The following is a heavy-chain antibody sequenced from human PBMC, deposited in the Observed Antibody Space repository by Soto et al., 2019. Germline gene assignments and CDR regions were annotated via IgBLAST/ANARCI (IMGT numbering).Heavy chain of an antibody. Sequence: SATLSLTCTVSGASISNAYWSWIRQAAGKRLEWIGRIHSSGTFNYNPSLKSRVSISRDTSKNQISLKLSSVTAADTAVYYCARDNIVSKGYGRDVPGQGTKVTVSS. CDR3: ARDNIVSKGYGRDV. V-gene: IGHV4-4*07. D-gene: IGHD5-12*01. CDR1: GASISNAY. J-gene: IGHJ6*02. CDR2: IHSSGTF.